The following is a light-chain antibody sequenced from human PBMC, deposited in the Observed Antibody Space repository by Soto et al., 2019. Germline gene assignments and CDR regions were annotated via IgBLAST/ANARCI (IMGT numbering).Light chain of an antibody. J-gene: IGKJ1*01. CDR2: DAS. V-gene: IGKV3-11*01. CDR1: QSVGSS. CDR3: LQRGDWPPLT. Sequence: EIVLTQSPATLSLSPGERATLSCRASQSVGSSLAWYQQKPGQAPRLLIYDASNRATGIPARFSRSGSGTDFTLTISSLESEDFAVYYCLQRGDWPPLTFGQGTKVEIK.